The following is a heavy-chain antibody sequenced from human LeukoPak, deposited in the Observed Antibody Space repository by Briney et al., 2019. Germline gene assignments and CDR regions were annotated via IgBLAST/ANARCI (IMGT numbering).Heavy chain of an antibody. CDR2: ISGSGGST. Sequence: GGSLRLSCAASGFTFSNYAMSWVRQAPGKGLEWVSTISGSGGSTYYADSVKGRVSISGDNSKNTLYLQMNSLRAEDTAVYYCAKDRNSEGGAAKNYWGQGTLVIVSS. CDR1: GFTFSNYA. J-gene: IGHJ4*02. CDR3: AKDRNSEGGAAKNY. D-gene: IGHD1-26*01. V-gene: IGHV3-23*01.